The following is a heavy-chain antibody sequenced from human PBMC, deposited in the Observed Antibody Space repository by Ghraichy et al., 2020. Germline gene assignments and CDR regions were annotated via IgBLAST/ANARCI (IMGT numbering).Heavy chain of an antibody. D-gene: IGHD5-12*01. J-gene: IGHJ3*02. Sequence: GGSLRLSCAASGFTFSSYGMHWVRPAPGKGLEWVAVIWYDGSNKYYADSVKGRFTISRDNSKNTLYLQMNSLRAEDTAVYYCARDGYADAFDIWGQGTMVTASS. CDR1: GFTFSSYG. CDR2: IWYDGSNK. V-gene: IGHV3-33*01. CDR3: ARDGYADAFDI.